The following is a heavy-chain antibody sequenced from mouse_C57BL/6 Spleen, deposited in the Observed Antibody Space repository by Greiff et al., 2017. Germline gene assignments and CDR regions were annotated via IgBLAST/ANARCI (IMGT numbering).Heavy chain of an antibody. Sequence: EVQLQESGPELVKPGASVKISCKASGYSFTDYNMNWVKQSNGKSLEWIGVINPNYGTTSYNQKFKGKATLTVDQSSSTAYMQLNSLTSEDSAVYYCAKGDSSGYDYAMDYWGQGTSVTVSS. V-gene: IGHV1-39*01. J-gene: IGHJ4*01. CDR1: GYSFTDYN. CDR3: AKGDSSGYDYAMDY. CDR2: INPNYGTT. D-gene: IGHD3-2*02.